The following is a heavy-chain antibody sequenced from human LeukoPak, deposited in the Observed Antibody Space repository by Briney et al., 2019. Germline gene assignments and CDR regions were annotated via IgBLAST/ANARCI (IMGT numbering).Heavy chain of an antibody. CDR3: AVSFGGYDAGFY. D-gene: IGHD3-3*01. J-gene: IGHJ4*02. CDR2: IHHSGAT. CDR1: GYSITNGYY. V-gene: IGHV4-38-2*01. Sequence: SETLSLTCDVSGYSITNGYYWGGIRQPPGKGLQWIGSIHHSGATSYNPSLKTRVTTSVDTSKNQFSLRLSSVTAADTAVYFCAVSFGGYDAGFYWGQGTLVTVSS.